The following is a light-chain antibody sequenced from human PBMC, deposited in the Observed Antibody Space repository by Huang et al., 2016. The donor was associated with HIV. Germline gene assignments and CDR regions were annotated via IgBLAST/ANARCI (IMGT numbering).Light chain of an antibody. V-gene: IGKV1-9*01. CDR3: QQLNTYPIT. CDR1: QAISSY. J-gene: IGKJ5*01. Sequence: IQLTQSPSSLSASVRDRVTITCRACQAISSYLAWYQQKPGKAPKLLIYGASTLQSGVPSRFSGSGSGTDFTLTISSLQPDDFATYYCQQLNTYPITFGQGTRLEIK. CDR2: GAS.